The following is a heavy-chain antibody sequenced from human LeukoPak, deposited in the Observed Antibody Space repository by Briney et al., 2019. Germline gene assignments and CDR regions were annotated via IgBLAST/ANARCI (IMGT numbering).Heavy chain of an antibody. V-gene: IGHV3-53*01. CDR2: IFAGGSA. J-gene: IGHJ4*02. Sequence: GGSLRLSCAASGFRFSNDYMTWVRQAPGKGLEWVSFIFAGGSAYYADSVKGRFTVSRDRSKNTLSLQMNNLRAEDTAVYYCAKANSYDSYYFDYWGQGALVIVSS. CDR3: AKANSYDSYYFDY. CDR1: GFRFSNDY. D-gene: IGHD3-16*01.